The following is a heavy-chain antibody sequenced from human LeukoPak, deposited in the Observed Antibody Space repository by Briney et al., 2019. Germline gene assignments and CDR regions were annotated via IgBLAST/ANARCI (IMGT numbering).Heavy chain of an antibody. Sequence: ASVKVSCKASGYTFTGYYMHWVRQAPGQGLEWMGWINPNSGGTNYAQKFQGRVTMTRDTSISTAYMELSRLRSDDTAVYYCARERSSSGWSVADYWGQGTLVTVSS. J-gene: IGHJ4*02. CDR1: GYTFTGYY. D-gene: IGHD6-19*01. CDR3: ARERSSSGWSVADY. CDR2: INPNSGGT. V-gene: IGHV1-2*02.